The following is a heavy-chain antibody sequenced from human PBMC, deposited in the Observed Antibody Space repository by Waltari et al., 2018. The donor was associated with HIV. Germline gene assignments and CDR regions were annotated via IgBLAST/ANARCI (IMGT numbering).Heavy chain of an antibody. Sequence: QVHLVESGGGVVQPGRSLRLSCAASGYIFTDYALHWVRQAPGKGLEWVAFIAYDRSRQQYADSVRGRFTISRDDFKNTLYLQMNSRRPGDMAVYYCARESKYSHKYYPFEYWGQGTLVSVSS. D-gene: IGHD5-12*01. CDR3: ARESKYSHKYYPFEY. V-gene: IGHV3-30-3*01. CDR2: IAYDRSRQ. J-gene: IGHJ4*02. CDR1: GYIFTDYA.